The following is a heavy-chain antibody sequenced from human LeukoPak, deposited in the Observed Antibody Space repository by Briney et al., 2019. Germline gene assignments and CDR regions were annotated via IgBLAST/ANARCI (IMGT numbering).Heavy chain of an antibody. CDR2: ISGSGGST. D-gene: IGHD6-13*01. Sequence: GGSLRLSCAASGFTLSSYAMSWVRQAPGKGLEWVSAISGSGGSTYYADSVKGRFTISRDNSKNTLYLQMNSLRAEDTAVYYCARVASSSWSLDAFDIWGQGTMVTVSS. J-gene: IGHJ3*02. V-gene: IGHV3-23*01. CDR3: ARVASSSWSLDAFDI. CDR1: GFTLSSYA.